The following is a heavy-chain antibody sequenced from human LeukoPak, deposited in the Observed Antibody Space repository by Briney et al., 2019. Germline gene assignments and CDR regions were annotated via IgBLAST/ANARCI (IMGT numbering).Heavy chain of an antibody. CDR2: IYYSGST. CDR3: ARAVRFLEWPNWFDP. Sequence: PSQTLSLTCTVSGGSISSGGYYWSWIRQRPGKGLEWIGYIYYSGSTYYNPSLKSRVTISVDTSKNQYSLKLSSVTAADTAVYYCARAVRFLEWPNWFDPWGQGTLVTVSS. CDR1: GGSISSGGYY. J-gene: IGHJ5*02. V-gene: IGHV4-31*03. D-gene: IGHD3-3*01.